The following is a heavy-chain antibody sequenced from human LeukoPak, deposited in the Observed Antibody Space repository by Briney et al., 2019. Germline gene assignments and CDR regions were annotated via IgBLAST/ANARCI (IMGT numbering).Heavy chain of an antibody. J-gene: IGHJ4*02. CDR1: GFTFSSYE. Sequence: GGSLRLSCAASGFTFSSYEMNWVRQAPGKGLEWVANIKEDGSEVNYVDSVKGRFTISRDNAKNSLYLQMNSPRVDDTAVYYCARDRGYSTFDYWGQGTLVTVSS. CDR2: IKEDGSEV. D-gene: IGHD4-23*01. CDR3: ARDRGYSTFDY. V-gene: IGHV3-7*01.